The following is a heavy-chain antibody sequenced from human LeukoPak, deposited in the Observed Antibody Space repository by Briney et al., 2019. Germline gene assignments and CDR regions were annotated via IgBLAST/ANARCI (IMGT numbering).Heavy chain of an antibody. CDR1: GFTFSSYA. V-gene: IGHV3-23*01. CDR3: AKPGVYDFWSGREGYYFDY. Sequence: GGSLRLSCAASGFTFSSYAMSWVRQAPGKGLEWVSAISGSGGSTYYADSVKGRFTISRDNSKNTLYLQMNSLRAKDTAVYYCAKPGVYDFWSGREGYYFDYWGQGTLVTVSS. D-gene: IGHD3-3*01. CDR2: ISGSGGST. J-gene: IGHJ4*02.